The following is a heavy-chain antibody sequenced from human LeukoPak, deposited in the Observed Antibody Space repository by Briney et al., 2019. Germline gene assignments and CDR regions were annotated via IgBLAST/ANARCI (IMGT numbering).Heavy chain of an antibody. CDR3: TRDGIMTYAFDI. CDR1: GFTFSDYY. CDR2: IKQDGSVQ. Sequence: GGSLRLSCAASGFTFSDYYMSWIRQAPGKGLEWMANIKQDGSVQNYVDSVKGRFTISRDNAKDSLFLQLNNLRAEDTAVDFCTRDGIMTYAFDIWGQGTKVTVSP. J-gene: IGHJ3*02. D-gene: IGHD1-1*01. V-gene: IGHV3-7*01.